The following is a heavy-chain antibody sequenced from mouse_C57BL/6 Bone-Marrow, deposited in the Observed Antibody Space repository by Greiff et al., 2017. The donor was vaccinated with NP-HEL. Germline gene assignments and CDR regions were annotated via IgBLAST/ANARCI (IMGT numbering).Heavy chain of an antibody. CDR3: ARYRDYLYYYAMDD. J-gene: IGHJ4*01. CDR2: ISYSGST. Sequence: EVKLVESGPGLAKPSQTLSLTCSVTGYSITSDYWNWIRNFPGNKLEYMGYISYSGSTYYNPSIKSRISITRATSKNQYYLQLNSVTTEDTATYYCARYRDYLYYYAMDDWGQGTSVTGSS. V-gene: IGHV3-8*01. CDR1: GYSITSDY. D-gene: IGHD2-4*01.